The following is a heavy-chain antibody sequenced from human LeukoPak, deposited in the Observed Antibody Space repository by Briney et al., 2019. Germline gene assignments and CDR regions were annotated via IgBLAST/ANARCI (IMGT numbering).Heavy chain of an antibody. CDR1: GFTFDDYA. CDR2: ISWSSGSI. CDR3: AKGSFGSSSSALDY. V-gene: IGHV3-9*03. Sequence: GGSLRLSCAASGFTFDDYAMHWVRQAPGKGLERVSGISWSSGSIGYADSVKGRFTISRDNAKNSLYLQMNSLRAEDMALYYCAKGSFGSSSSALDYWGQGTLVTVSS. D-gene: IGHD6-6*01. J-gene: IGHJ4*02.